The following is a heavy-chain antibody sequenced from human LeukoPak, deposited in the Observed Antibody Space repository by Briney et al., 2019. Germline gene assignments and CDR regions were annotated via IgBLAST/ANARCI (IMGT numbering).Heavy chain of an antibody. V-gene: IGHV1-46*01. CDR3: ARTSIGYYGSGSRYGALDY. Sequence: GASVKVSCKASGYTFTSYYMHWVRQAPGQGLEWMGMINPSGGATTYAQNFQGRVTMTTDTSTSTAHMELSSLRSEDTAVYYCARTSIGYYGSGSRYGALDYWGQGTLVTVSS. CDR1: GYTFTSYY. J-gene: IGHJ4*02. CDR2: INPSGGAT. D-gene: IGHD3-10*01.